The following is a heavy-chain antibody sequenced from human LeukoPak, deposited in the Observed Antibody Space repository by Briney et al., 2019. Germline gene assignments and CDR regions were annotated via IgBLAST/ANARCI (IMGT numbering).Heavy chain of an antibody. CDR2: IYPGDSDT. D-gene: IGHD3-10*01. J-gene: IGHJ4*02. CDR3: AIPYFYGSGSSNYYFGY. Sequence: GESLKISCKGSGYSFTNYWIAWVRQMPGKGLEWMGIIYPGDSDTTYSPSFQGQVSISTDKSINTAYLQWSSLKASDTAMYYCAIPYFYGSGSSNYYFGYWGQGTLVTVSS. CDR1: GYSFTNYW. V-gene: IGHV5-51*01.